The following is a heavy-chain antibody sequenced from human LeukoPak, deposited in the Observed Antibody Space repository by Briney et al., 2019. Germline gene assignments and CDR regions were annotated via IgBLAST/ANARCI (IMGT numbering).Heavy chain of an antibody. CDR2: INHSGST. J-gene: IGHJ4*02. CDR3: ARHSGNSQDY. Sequence: SETLSLTCAVYGGSFSGYYWSWIRQPPGKGLEWIGEINHSGSTNYNPSLRSRVTISLDRSKNHFSLNLSSVTAADTAIYYCARHSGNSQDYWGQGTLVTVAS. D-gene: IGHD4-23*01. CDR1: GGSFSGYY. V-gene: IGHV4-34*01.